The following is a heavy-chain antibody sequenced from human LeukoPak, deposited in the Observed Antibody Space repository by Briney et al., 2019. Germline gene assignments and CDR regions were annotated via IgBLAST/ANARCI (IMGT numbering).Heavy chain of an antibody. CDR1: GDSVSSDSAA. CDR2: TYYRSKWFH. J-gene: IGHJ4*02. CDR3: ARVKYSSGWSDY. D-gene: IGHD6-19*01. Sequence: SQTLSLTCAISGDSVSSDSAAWISIRQSPSRGLEWLGRTYYRSKWFHDYAVSVQSRITINPDTSKNQFSLQLNSVTPEDTAVYYCARVKYSSGWSDYWGQGTLVTVSS. V-gene: IGHV6-1*01.